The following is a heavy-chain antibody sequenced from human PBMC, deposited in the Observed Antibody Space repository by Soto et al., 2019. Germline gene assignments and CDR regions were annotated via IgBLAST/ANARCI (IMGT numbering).Heavy chain of an antibody. V-gene: IGHV3-72*01. Sequence: PGGSLRLSCAASGFTFSDHYMDWVRQTPGKGLDWVGRIRNKANSYTTEYAASVKGRFIISRDDLNNSLYLQMNSLKTEDSAVYFCSRGNCGGDCSPPIYWGQGTLVTAPQ. CDR2: IRNKANSYTT. CDR1: GFTFSDHY. J-gene: IGHJ4*02. D-gene: IGHD2-21*02. CDR3: SRGNCGGDCSPPIY.